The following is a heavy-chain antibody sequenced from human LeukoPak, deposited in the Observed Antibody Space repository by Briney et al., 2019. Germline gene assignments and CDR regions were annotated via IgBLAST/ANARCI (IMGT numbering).Heavy chain of an antibody. J-gene: IGHJ4*02. D-gene: IGHD2-15*01. CDR2: IYYSGST. CDR3: ARHFRAAPFDY. CDR1: GGSISSSSYY. V-gene: IGHV4-39*01. Sequence: KSSETLSLTCTVSGGSISSSSYYWGWIRQPPGKGLEWIGSIYYSGSTYYNPSLKSRVTISVDTSKNQFSLKLSSVTAADTAVYYCARHFRAAPFDYWGQGTLVIVSS.